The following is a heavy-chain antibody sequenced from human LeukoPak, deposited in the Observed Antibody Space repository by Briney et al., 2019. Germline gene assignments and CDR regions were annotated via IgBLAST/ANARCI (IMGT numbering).Heavy chain of an antibody. CDR3: ARDLGYCSGGFCYVGYFDY. CDR2: IYSDGST. V-gene: IGHV3-66*01. J-gene: IGHJ4*02. Sequence: GGSLRLSCAASGFTVSSNYMNWVRQVPGKGLEWVSIIYSDGSTYYADSVKGRFTISRDNSKNTLYLQMNSLRAEDTAVYYCARDLGYCSGGFCYVGYFDYWGQGTLVTVSS. CDR1: GFTVSSNY. D-gene: IGHD2-15*01.